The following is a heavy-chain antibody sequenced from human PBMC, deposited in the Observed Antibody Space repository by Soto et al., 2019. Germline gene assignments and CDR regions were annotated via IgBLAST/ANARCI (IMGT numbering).Heavy chain of an antibody. Sequence: GGSLRLSCAASGFTFRTYAMSWVLQATGKGLEWVSGFSGNNGRAYYAGSVKGRFTISRDNSKNTLYLDMNSLRAEDTAVYFCAKGRLTTTIFVGFDFWGQGTQVTVSS. CDR2: FSGNNGRA. J-gene: IGHJ4*02. CDR1: GFTFRTYA. D-gene: IGHD3-9*01. V-gene: IGHV3-23*01. CDR3: AKGRLTTTIFVGFDF.